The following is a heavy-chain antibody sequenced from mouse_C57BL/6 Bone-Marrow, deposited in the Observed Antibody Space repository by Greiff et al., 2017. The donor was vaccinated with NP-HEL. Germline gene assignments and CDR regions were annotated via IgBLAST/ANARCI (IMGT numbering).Heavy chain of an antibody. CDR2: IDPENGDT. CDR1: GFNFKDDY. V-gene: IGHV14-4*01. CDR3: TTLAWYFDV. J-gene: IGHJ1*03. Sequence: VQLKESGAELVRPGASVKLSCTASGFNFKDDYMHWVKQRPEQGLEWIGWIDPENGDTEYASKFQGKATITADTSSNTAYLQLSSLTSEDTAVYYCTTLAWYFDVWGTGTTVTVSS.